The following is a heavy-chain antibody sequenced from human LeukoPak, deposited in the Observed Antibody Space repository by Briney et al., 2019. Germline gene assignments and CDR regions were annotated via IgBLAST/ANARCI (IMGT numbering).Heavy chain of an antibody. J-gene: IGHJ5*02. D-gene: IGHD2-2*01. V-gene: IGHV4-34*01. CDR2: INHSGST. Sequence: PSETLSLTCAVYGGSFSGYYWSWIRQPPGKGLEWIGEINHSGSTNYNPSLKSRVTISVDTSKNQFSLKLSSVTAADTAVYYCARGKSTRWFDPWGQGTLVTVSS. CDR1: GGSFSGYY. CDR3: ARGKSTRWFDP.